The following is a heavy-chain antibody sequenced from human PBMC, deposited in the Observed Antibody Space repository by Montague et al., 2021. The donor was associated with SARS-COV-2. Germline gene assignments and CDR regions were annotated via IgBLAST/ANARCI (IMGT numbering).Heavy chain of an antibody. CDR3: ARDAHIGSSWPFSGYGMDV. D-gene: IGHD6-13*01. Sequence: CAISGDSVAVNGPAWSWVEHSPALEFGWQVVSNYRSKWHYDYAVSVKSRLIIIPNTSENQFSLQLNSVTPEDTAVYYFARDAHIGSSWPFSGYGMDVWGQGTTVTVSS. CDR2: SNYRSKWHY. V-gene: IGHV6-1*01. CDR1: GDSVAVNGPA. J-gene: IGHJ6*02.